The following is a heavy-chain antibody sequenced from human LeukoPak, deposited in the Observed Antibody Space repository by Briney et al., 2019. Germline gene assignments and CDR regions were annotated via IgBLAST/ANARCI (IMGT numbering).Heavy chain of an antibody. CDR1: GYTFTSYY. V-gene: IGHV1-2*02. J-gene: IGHJ4*02. Sequence: ASVKVSCKASGYTFTSYYMHWVRQAPGQGLEWMGWINPNSGGPNYAQKFQGRVTVTRDTSISTAYMELSRLRSDDTAVYYCARANMGATGPLDYWGQGTLVTVSS. CDR2: INPNSGGP. D-gene: IGHD1-26*01. CDR3: ARANMGATGPLDY.